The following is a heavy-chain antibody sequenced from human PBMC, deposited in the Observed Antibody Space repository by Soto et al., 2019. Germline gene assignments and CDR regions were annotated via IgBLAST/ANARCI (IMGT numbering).Heavy chain of an antibody. V-gene: IGHV3-23*01. J-gene: IGHJ4*02. CDR3: ATLWFGFLYYVAH. Sequence: EVQLLESGGGLVQPGGSLRLSCAASGFTFRTYAMTWVRQAPGKGLEWVSDISDSGESTYYADSVKGRFYITRDNSKNTLYLETNSLTAADTGVYHCATLWFGFLYYVAHWGQGTLVTVSS. CDR1: GFTFRTYA. D-gene: IGHD3-10*01. CDR2: ISDSGEST.